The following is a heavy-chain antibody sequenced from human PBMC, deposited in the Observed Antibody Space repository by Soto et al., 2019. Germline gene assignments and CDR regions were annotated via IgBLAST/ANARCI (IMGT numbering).Heavy chain of an antibody. CDR2: INAGNGNT. CDR3: ARAPGGNYGDYLFDY. CDR1: GYTFTSYA. J-gene: IGHJ4*02. V-gene: IGHV1-3*01. Sequence: QVQLVQSGAEVKKPGASVKVSCKASGYTFTSYAMHWVRQAPGQRLEWMGWINAGNGNTKYSQKFQGRVTITRDTSASTAYMELSSLRSEDTAVYYCARAPGGNYGDYLFDYWGQGTLVTVSS. D-gene: IGHD4-17*01.